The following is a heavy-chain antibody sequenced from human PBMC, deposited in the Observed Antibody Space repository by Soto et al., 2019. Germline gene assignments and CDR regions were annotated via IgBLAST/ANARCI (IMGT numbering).Heavy chain of an antibody. CDR1: GDSTSNYY. D-gene: IGHD2-15*01. CDR3: ACLRGKRGSPIDY. CDR2: ISYSGNT. V-gene: IGHV4-59*01. Sequence: QVPLQESGPRLVKPSETLSLTCIISGDSTSNYYWSWIRQSPGKGLEWIGYISYSGNTNYNPSLKSRVTIPVDTSKDQLSLKVTSVTAADTAMYYCACLRGKRGSPIDYWGQGTQVTVSS. J-gene: IGHJ4*02.